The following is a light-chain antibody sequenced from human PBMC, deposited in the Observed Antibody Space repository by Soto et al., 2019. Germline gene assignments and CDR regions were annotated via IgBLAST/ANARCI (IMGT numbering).Light chain of an antibody. CDR1: QSLLHTNGHKY. Sequence: EIVMTQSPLSLPVTPGEPASISCRSSQSLLHTNGHKYLDWYLQKPGQSPQLLIYLGSNRASGVPDRFSGSGSGTDFTLKISRVEAEDVGVYYCMQTLQTPYTLGQGTRLEIK. CDR3: MQTLQTPYT. V-gene: IGKV2-28*01. CDR2: LGS. J-gene: IGKJ2*01.